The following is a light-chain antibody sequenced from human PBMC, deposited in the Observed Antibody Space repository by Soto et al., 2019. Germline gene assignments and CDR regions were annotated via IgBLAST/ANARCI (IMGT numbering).Light chain of an antibody. CDR1: SSDVGGYNY. Sequence: QSALSQPASVSGSPGQSITISCTGTSSDVGGYNYVSWYQQHPGKPPKLMIYEVSNRPSGVSNRFFGSKSGNTASLTISGLQTEDEADYYCSSFTSINTWVFGGGTQLTVL. V-gene: IGLV2-14*01. CDR2: EVS. J-gene: IGLJ3*02. CDR3: SSFTSINTWV.